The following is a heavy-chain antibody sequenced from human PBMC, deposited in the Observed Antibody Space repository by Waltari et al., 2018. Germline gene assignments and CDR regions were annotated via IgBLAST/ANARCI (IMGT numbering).Heavy chain of an antibody. J-gene: IGHJ6*02. Sequence: QVQLQQWGAGLLKPSETLSLTCAVYGGSFSGYYWSWIRQPPGQGLEWIGEINHSGSTNYNPSLKSRVTISVDTSKNQFSLKLSSVTAADTAVYYCARSTIFGVVIIPGGKFDGMDVWGQGTTVTVSS. CDR3: ARSTIFGVVIIPGGKFDGMDV. V-gene: IGHV4-34*01. CDR2: INHSGST. CDR1: GGSFSGYY. D-gene: IGHD3-3*01.